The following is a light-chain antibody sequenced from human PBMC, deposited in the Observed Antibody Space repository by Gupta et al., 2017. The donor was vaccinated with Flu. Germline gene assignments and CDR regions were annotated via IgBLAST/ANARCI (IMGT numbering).Light chain of an antibody. J-gene: IGLJ3*02. CDR2: EVS. CDR3: STYTNSNTRV. Sequence: TISSTGTGGEIGGNNSVCWNPPHPDKAHSMMFYEVSRRPAEVATRFSGSKSGNTASLTISVPTEEDAADYYCSTYTNSNTRVFGGGTKLTVL. CDR1: GGEIGGNNS. V-gene: IGLV2-14*01.